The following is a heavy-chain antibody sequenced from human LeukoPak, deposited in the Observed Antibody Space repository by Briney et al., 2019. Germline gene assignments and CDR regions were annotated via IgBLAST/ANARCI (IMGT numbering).Heavy chain of an antibody. D-gene: IGHD3-3*01. J-gene: IGHJ4*02. CDR3: ARGHYDFWSGYFLGY. Sequence: ASVKVSCKASGYTFTSYYMHWVRQAPGQGLEWMGIINPSGGSTSYAQKFQGRVTMTRDTSTSTVYMEPSSLRSGDTAVYYCARGHYDFWSGYFLGYWGQGTLVTVSS. V-gene: IGHV1-46*01. CDR1: GYTFTSYY. CDR2: INPSGGST.